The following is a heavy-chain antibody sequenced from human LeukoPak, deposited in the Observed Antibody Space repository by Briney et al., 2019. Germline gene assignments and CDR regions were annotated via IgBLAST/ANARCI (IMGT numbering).Heavy chain of an antibody. CDR1: GYSFTSYW. V-gene: IGHV5-51*01. Sequence: GESLEISCKGSGYSFTSYWIGWVRQLPGKGLEWMGIIYPGDSDTRYSPSFQGQVTISADKSISTAYLQWSSLKASDTAMYYCARFTYYDILTGYRGMDYYYYGMDVWGQGTTVTVSS. J-gene: IGHJ6*02. CDR2: IYPGDSDT. CDR3: ARFTYYDILTGYRGMDYYYYGMDV. D-gene: IGHD3-9*01.